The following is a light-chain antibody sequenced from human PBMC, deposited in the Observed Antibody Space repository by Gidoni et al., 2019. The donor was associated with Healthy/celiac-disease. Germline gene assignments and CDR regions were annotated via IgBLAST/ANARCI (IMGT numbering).Light chain of an antibody. CDR1: QSVSSSY. CDR2: GAS. J-gene: IGKJ4*01. Sequence: EIVLTQSPGTLSLSQGERATLSCRASQSVSSSYLAWYQQKPGQAPRLLIYGASSRATGIPDRFSGSGSGTDFTLTISRLEPEDFAVYYCQQYGSSRGTFGGGTKVEIK. CDR3: QQYGSSRGT. V-gene: IGKV3-20*01.